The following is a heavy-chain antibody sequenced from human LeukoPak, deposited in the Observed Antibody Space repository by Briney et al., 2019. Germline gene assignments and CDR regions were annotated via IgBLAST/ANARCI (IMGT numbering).Heavy chain of an antibody. CDR2: ISSSGNTI. D-gene: IGHD3-3*01. Sequence: GGSLRLSCAASGFTFSSYNMNWVRQAPGKGLEWISHISSSGNTIYYADSVKGRFTISRDYAKTSLYLQMNSLRAEDTAVYYCARRRTIFGVAASYYMDVWGKGTTVIVSS. CDR1: GFTFSSYN. V-gene: IGHV3-48*01. J-gene: IGHJ6*03. CDR3: ARRRTIFGVAASYYMDV.